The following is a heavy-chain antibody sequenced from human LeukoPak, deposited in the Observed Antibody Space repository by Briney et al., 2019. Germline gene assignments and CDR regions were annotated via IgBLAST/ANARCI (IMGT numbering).Heavy chain of an antibody. Sequence: SETLSLTCTVSGGSISSYYWSWIRQPPGKGLEWIGYIYYSGSTNYNPSLKSRVTISVDTSKNQFSLKLSSVTAADTAVYYCARVIGSSQPNYYGMDVWGQGTTVTVSS. CDR3: ARVIGSSQPNYYGMDV. J-gene: IGHJ6*02. V-gene: IGHV4-59*01. CDR2: IYYSGST. D-gene: IGHD6-13*01. CDR1: GGSISSYY.